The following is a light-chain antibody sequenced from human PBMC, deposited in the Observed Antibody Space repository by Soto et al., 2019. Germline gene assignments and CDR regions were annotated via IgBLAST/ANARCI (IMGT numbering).Light chain of an antibody. CDR1: SSDIGAYNF. V-gene: IGLV2-14*03. CDR2: DVN. J-gene: IGLJ2*01. Sequence: QAVVTQPASVSGSPGQSITISCTGTSSDIGAYNFVSWYQQHPGNAPKLMLYDVNIRPSGVSNRFSGSKSGNTASLTISGLQAEDEADYYCTSWTTSTTMIFGGGTKVTVL. CDR3: TSWTTSTTMI.